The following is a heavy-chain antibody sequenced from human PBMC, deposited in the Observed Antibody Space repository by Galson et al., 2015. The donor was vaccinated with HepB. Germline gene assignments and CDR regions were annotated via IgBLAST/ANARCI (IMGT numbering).Heavy chain of an antibody. CDR3: ARGLYCSSTSCLYYYYYYGMDV. V-gene: IGHV1-46*01. D-gene: IGHD2-2*01. CDR1: GYTFTSYY. J-gene: IGHJ6*02. Sequence: SVKVSCKASGYTFTSYYMHWVRQAPGQGLEWMGIINPSGGSTSYAQKFQGRVTMTRDTSTSTVYMELSSLRSEDTAVYYCARGLYCSSTSCLYYYYYYGMDVWGQGTTVTVSS. CDR2: INPSGGST.